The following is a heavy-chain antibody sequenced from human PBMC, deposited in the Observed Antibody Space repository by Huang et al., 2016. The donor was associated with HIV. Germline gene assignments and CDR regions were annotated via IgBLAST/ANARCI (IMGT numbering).Heavy chain of an antibody. CDR3: AKGGSAAAVLDF. CDR1: GFTFSCYG. J-gene: IGHJ4*02. D-gene: IGHD6-13*01. Sequence: QVQLVESGGGVVQPGRSLRISFAASGFTFSCYGMHWVRQAPGEGVECVAVISYDAKTKYYADSVKGRFSIARDNSKTTVYLQLNSLRLEDTAVYYCAKGGSAAAVLDFWGQGTLVTVSS. V-gene: IGHV3-30*18. CDR2: ISYDAKTK.